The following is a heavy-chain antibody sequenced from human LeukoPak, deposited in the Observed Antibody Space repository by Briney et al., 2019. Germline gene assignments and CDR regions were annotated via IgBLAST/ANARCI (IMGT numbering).Heavy chain of an antibody. V-gene: IGHV4-61*10. CDR1: GDSISSGDYY. Sequence: SETLSLTCTVSGDSISSGDYYWSWIRQPAGKGLEWIGEINHSGSTNYNPSLKSRVTISVDTSKNQFSLKLSSVTAADTAVYYCASLRERSYYARGFDYWGRGTLVTVSS. CDR3: ASLRERSYYARGFDY. CDR2: INHSGST. J-gene: IGHJ4*02. D-gene: IGHD1-26*01.